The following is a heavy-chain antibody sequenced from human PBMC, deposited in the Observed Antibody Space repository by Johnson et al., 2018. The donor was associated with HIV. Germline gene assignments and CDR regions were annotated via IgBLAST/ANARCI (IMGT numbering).Heavy chain of an antibody. V-gene: IGHV3-30*19. D-gene: IGHD3-22*01. Sequence: QVQLVESGGGVVQPGGSLRLSCSASAFTFRSYAIHWVRQAPGKGLEWVAVISYDGSSKFYPNSLKGRFSISRDNSKNTVYLQMNSLRTEDTAVYYCARGITMIAVVKGDAFDIWGQGTMVTVSS. CDR1: AFTFRSYA. J-gene: IGHJ3*02. CDR2: ISYDGSSK. CDR3: ARGITMIAVVKGDAFDI.